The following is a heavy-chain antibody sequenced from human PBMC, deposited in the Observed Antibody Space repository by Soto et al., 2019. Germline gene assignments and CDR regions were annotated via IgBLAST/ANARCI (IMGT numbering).Heavy chain of an antibody. J-gene: IGHJ4*02. CDR3: ARGHIAVAGRFDY. CDR2: ISYDGSNK. D-gene: IGHD6-19*01. V-gene: IGHV3-30-3*01. Sequence: QVQLVESGGGVVQPGRSLRLSCAASGFTFSSYAMHWVRQAPGKGLEWVAVISYDGSNKYYADSVKGRFTISRDNSKNTLYLQMNSLRAEDTAVYYCARGHIAVAGRFDYWGQGTLVTVSS. CDR1: GFTFSSYA.